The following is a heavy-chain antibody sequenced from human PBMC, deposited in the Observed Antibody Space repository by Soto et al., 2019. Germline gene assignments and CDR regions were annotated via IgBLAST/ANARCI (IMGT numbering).Heavy chain of an antibody. CDR1: GDSLSGGDYY. V-gene: IGHV4-30-4*08. J-gene: IGHJ4*02. D-gene: IGHD6-19*01. Sequence: LSLTCTVSGDSLSGGDYYWSWIRQPPGKGLEWIGDIYYTGFTFYNPSLKSRLTISLDSSKNQFSLRLNSVTAADTAVYFCARAYRINGWSDYFFDYWGQGTLVTVSS. CDR3: ARAYRINGWSDYFFDY. CDR2: IYYTGFT.